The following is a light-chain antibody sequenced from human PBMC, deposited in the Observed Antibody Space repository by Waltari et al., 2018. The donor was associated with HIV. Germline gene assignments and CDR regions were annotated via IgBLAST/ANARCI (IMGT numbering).Light chain of an antibody. CDR2: KAS. Sequence: DIQMTQSPSTLSASVGDRVTITCRASQSISSWLAWFQQKPGKVPKLLIYKASSLQSGVPSRFSGSGSGTEFTLTIDSLQPDYFATYYCQQYSRYRYTFGQGTNLELK. CDR3: QQYSRYRYT. J-gene: IGKJ2*01. V-gene: IGKV1-5*03. CDR1: QSISSW.